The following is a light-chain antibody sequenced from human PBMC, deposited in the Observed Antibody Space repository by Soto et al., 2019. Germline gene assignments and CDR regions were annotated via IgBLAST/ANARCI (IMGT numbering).Light chain of an antibody. CDR2: EGT. CDR1: SSDIGSYNL. Sequence: QSVLTQPDSVSGSPGQSITISCTGTSSDIGSYNLVSWYQQHPGKAPKLMIYEGTKRPSGASNRFSGSKSGNTASLTISGLPAEDEADYYCCSYAGSSTWVFGGGTKLTVL. CDR3: CSYAGSSTWV. J-gene: IGLJ3*02. V-gene: IGLV2-23*01.